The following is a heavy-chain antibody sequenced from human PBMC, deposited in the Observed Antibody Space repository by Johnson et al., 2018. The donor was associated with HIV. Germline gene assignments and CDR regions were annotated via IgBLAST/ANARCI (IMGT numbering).Heavy chain of an antibody. D-gene: IGHD4-17*01. CDR1: GFSFSGYG. CDR2: IWYDGSNK. CDR3: ARGEDGVDAFDI. V-gene: IGHV3-33*01. J-gene: IGHJ3*02. Sequence: QVQLVESGGGVVQPGGSLRLSCVASGFSFSGYGMHWVRQAPGKGLEWVAVIWYDGSNKYYADSVKGRFTISRDNSKNTLYLQMNSLRAEDTAVYYCARGEDGVDAFDIWGQGTMVTVSS.